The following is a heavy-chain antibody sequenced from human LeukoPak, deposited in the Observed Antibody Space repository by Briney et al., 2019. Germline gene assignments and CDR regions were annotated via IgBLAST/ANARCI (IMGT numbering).Heavy chain of an antibody. J-gene: IGHJ6*03. Sequence: KPSETLSLTCTVSGGSISSSSYYWGWIRQPPGKWLEWIGSIYYSGSTYYNPSLKSRVTISVDTSKNQFSLKLSSVTAADTAVYYCASGNYYYYYYMDVWGKGTTVTVSS. CDR2: IYYSGST. CDR1: GGSISSSSYY. V-gene: IGHV4-39*01. CDR3: ASGNYYYYYYMDV. D-gene: IGHD1-1*01.